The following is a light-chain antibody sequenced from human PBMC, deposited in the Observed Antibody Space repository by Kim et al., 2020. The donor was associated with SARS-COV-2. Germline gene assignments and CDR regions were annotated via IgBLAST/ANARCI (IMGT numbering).Light chain of an antibody. Sequence: QSALTQPASVSGSPGQSITISCTGTSSDVGGYDLVFWYQQHPGEAPKLMIYDVSNRPSGVSNRFSGSKSGNTASLTISGLQAEDEADYYCSSYTSSKTRVFGTGTKVTVL. J-gene: IGLJ1*01. CDR1: SSDVGGYDL. CDR3: SSYTSSKTRV. CDR2: DVS. V-gene: IGLV2-14*03.